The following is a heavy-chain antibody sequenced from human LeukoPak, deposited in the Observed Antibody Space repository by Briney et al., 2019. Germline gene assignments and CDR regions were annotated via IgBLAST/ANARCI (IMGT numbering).Heavy chain of an antibody. CDR2: IKQDGSEK. Sequence: PGGSLRLSCAASGFTFSKSWMHWVRQAPGKGLEWVANIKQDGSEKNYAESVRGRFTISRGNAKNSVYLQMNSLRAEDTAVYYCVKSLEVWGQGTTVIVSS. CDR1: GFTFSKSW. V-gene: IGHV3-7*03. CDR3: VKSLEV. J-gene: IGHJ6*02.